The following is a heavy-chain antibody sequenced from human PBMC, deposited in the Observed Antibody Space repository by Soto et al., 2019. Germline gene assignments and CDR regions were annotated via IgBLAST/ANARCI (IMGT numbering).Heavy chain of an antibody. Sequence: ASVKVCCKASGYTFTGHYIHWVRQAPEQGPEWMGEIGPESGATRYAQKFQGRVTMTRDTSITTVYMELNNLSPDDTAVYYCGRGRSGQIVVFYWGQGTPVTVSS. V-gene: IGHV1-2*02. CDR1: GYTFTGHY. CDR3: GRGRSGQIVVFY. D-gene: IGHD1-26*01. CDR2: IGPESGAT. J-gene: IGHJ4*02.